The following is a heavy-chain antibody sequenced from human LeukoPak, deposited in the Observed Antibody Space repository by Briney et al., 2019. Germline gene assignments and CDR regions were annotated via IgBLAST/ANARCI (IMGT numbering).Heavy chain of an antibody. CDR3: TRDLSGYAKPIDN. CDR1: GFTFADYA. Sequence: TGGSLRLSCTASGFTFADYAMSWVRQAPGKGLEWVGFIRSKTYGGTTEYAASVKGRFIISRGDSKSIAHLQMNSLKTGDTAMYYCTRDLSGYAKPIDNWGQGTLVIVSS. D-gene: IGHD5-12*01. J-gene: IGHJ4*02. CDR2: IRSKTYGGTT. V-gene: IGHV3-49*04.